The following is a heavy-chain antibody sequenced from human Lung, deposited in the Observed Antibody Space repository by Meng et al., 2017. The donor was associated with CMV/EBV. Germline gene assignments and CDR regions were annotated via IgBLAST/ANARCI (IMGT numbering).Heavy chain of an antibody. V-gene: IGHV1-2*02. Sequence: ASVXVSXXASGGTFSSYTITWVRQAPGQGLEWMGWINPNTGDTNYAQKFQGRVTMTRDTSISTAYMELSSLTSDDTAVYYCARSIVVVIATLDPWGQGTLVTVSS. CDR3: ARSIVVVIATLDP. CDR1: GGTFSSYT. CDR2: INPNTGDT. J-gene: IGHJ5*02. D-gene: IGHD2-21*01.